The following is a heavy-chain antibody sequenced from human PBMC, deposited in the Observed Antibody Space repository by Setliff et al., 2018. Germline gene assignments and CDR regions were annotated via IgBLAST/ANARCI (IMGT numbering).Heavy chain of an antibody. CDR1: GFSFTSFG. V-gene: IGHV1-18*01. D-gene: IGHD2-2*01. CDR3: ARGSAKMVALPTANYFDP. Sequence: ASVKVSCKTSGFSFTSFGFSWVRQAPGQGLEWMGSISGHTGETNYAQKFQARVTMTADTSTSTAYMELRSLTSADTAVYYCARGSAKMVALPTANYFDPWGQGTPVTVS. CDR2: ISGHTGET. J-gene: IGHJ5*02.